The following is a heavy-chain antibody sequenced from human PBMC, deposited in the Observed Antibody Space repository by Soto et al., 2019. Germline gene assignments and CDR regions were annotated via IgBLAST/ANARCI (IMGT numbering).Heavy chain of an antibody. Sequence: EVQLVESGGGLVQPGGSLRLSCAASGFTFSSYEMNWVRQAPGKGLEWVSYISSSGSTIYYADSVKGRFTISRDNAKNSLYLQMNSLRAEDRAVYYCARDHFSSGWYDWGQGTLVTVSS. CDR3: ARDHFSSGWYD. CDR1: GFTFSSYE. V-gene: IGHV3-48*03. J-gene: IGHJ4*02. CDR2: ISSSGSTI. D-gene: IGHD6-19*01.